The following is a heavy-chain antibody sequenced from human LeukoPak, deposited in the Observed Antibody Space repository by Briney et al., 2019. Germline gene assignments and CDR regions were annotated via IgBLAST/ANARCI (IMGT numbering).Heavy chain of an antibody. CDR1: GGTFSSYA. V-gene: IGHV1-69*13. J-gene: IGHJ4*02. CDR2: IIPISGTA. CDR3: ARGKVLMVYAIQPFDY. D-gene: IGHD2-8*01. Sequence: SVKVSCKASGGTFSSYAISWVRQAPGQGLEWMGGIIPISGTANYAQKFQGRVTITADESTSTAYMELSSLRSEDTAVYYCARGKVLMVYAIQPFDYWGQGTLVTVSS.